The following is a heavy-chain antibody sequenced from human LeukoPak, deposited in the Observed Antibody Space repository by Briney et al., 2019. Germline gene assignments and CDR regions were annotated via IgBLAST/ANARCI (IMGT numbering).Heavy chain of an antibody. V-gene: IGHV3-48*04. J-gene: IGHJ4*02. D-gene: IGHD3-10*01. CDR2: ISSSSSTI. CDR1: GFTFSSYS. Sequence: GGSLRLSCAASGFTFSSYSMNWVRQAPGKGLEWVSYISSSSSTIYYADSVKGRFTISRDNAKNSLYLQMNSLRAEDTAVYYCARDFQVVRGVIDYWGQGTLVTVSS. CDR3: ARDFQVVRGVIDY.